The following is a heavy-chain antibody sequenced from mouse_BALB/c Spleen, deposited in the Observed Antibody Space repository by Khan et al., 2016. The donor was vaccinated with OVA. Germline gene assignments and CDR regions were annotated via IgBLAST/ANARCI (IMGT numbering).Heavy chain of an antibody. J-gene: IGHJ2*01. CDR2: IYPGDGDT. D-gene: IGHD1-1*01. V-gene: IGHV1-80*01. CDR1: GYAFSSYW. Sequence: QVRLQQSGAELVRPGSSVKISCKASGYAFSSYWMNWVKQRPGQGLEWIGQIYPGDGDTNYNGKFKGKATLTADKSSSTAYMQLSSLTSEDSAVYVCARGTTVVADYWGQGTTLTVSS. CDR3: ARGTTVVADY.